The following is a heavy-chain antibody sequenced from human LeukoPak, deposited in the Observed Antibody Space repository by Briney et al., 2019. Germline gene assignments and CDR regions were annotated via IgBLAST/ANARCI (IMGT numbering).Heavy chain of an antibody. CDR3: ARESIAAAGHLADY. CDR2: INTDGSST. V-gene: IGHV3-74*01. D-gene: IGHD6-13*01. CDR1: GFTFSSYR. J-gene: IGHJ4*02. Sequence: GGSLRLSCAASGFTFSSYRMHWVRQAPGKGLVWVSRINTDGSSTSYADSVKGRFTISRDNAKNTLYLQMNSLRAEDTAVYYCARESIAAAGHLADYWGQGTLVTVSS.